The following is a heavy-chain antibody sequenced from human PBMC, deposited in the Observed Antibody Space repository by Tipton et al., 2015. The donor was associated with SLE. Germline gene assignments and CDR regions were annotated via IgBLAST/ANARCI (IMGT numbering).Heavy chain of an antibody. D-gene: IGHD4-17*01. V-gene: IGHV4-61*09. CDR3: ARDSHTDYGDFYVDS. J-gene: IGHJ4*02. CDR2: IFSPGIT. Sequence: TLSLTCSVSGVSISRGSYFWTWIRQPAGKGLEWVGHIFSPGITDYNPSLKSRVSISADTSKNQFSLNLDSMTAADTAVYYCARDSHTDYGDFYVDSWGQGTLVTVSS. CDR1: GVSISRGSYF.